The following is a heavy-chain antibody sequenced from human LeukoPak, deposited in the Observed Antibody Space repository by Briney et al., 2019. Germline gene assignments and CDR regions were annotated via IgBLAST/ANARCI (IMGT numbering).Heavy chain of an antibody. Sequence: PGGSLRLSCAASGFTFSSSAMSWVRQAPGKGLEWVSAISNNGGYTYYADSVKGRFTISRDNSRNTLYLQMNSLRAEDTAAYYCTKDHGSYGSGSLLFDYWGQGTLVTVSS. J-gene: IGHJ4*02. CDR3: TKDHGSYGSGSLLFDY. CDR2: ISNNGGYT. V-gene: IGHV3-23*01. CDR1: GFTFSSSA. D-gene: IGHD3-10*01.